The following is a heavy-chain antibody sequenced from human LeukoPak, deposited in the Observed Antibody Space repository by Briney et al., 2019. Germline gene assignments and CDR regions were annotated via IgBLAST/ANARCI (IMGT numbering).Heavy chain of an antibody. D-gene: IGHD4-11*01. J-gene: IGHJ4*02. V-gene: IGHV3-33*06. CDR1: AFTFSNYW. CDR3: AKDAQRGFDFSNSLES. Sequence: GGSLRLSCAASAFTFSNYWMSWVRQAPGKGLEWVAVIWSDGTEKYYGDSVKGRFTISRDNSKKTVYLQMNSLRVEDRAVYYCAKDAQRGFDFSNSLESWGQGTLVTVSS. CDR2: IWSDGTEK.